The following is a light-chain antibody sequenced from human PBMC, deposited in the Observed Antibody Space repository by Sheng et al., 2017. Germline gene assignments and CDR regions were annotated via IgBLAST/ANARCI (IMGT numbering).Light chain of an antibody. J-gene: IGKJ1*01. V-gene: IGKV1-39*01. CDR2: CI. CDR3: QQSYGSPRT. Sequence: DIQMTQSPSSLSASLGDRVSITCRASQSITTYLNWYQHNQGEPLPLDLCCIPFAKWGPXRFSGSGSGTEFSLTISSLQPEDFATYYCQQSYGSPRTFGQGTKVEIK. CDR1: QSITTY.